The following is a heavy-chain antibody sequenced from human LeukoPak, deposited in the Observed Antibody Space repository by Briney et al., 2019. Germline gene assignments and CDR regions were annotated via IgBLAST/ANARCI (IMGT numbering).Heavy chain of an antibody. Sequence: ASVKVSCKASGYTFTSYDINWVRQATGQGLEWMGRMNPNSGNTGYAQKFQGRVTITRNTSISTAYMELSSLRSEDTAVYYCARGRRGWIMVVRGDWFDPWGQGTLVTVSS. V-gene: IGHV1-8*03. J-gene: IGHJ5*02. CDR2: MNPNSGNT. CDR3: ARGRRGWIMVVRGDWFDP. D-gene: IGHD3-10*02. CDR1: GYTFTSYD.